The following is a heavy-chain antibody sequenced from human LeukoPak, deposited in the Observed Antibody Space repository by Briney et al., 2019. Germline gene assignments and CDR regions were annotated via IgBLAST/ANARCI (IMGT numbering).Heavy chain of an antibody. CDR2: IYYSGST. J-gene: IGHJ4*02. CDR1: GGSISSYY. V-gene: IGHV4-59*12. CDR3: ARERIAAAARLDY. Sequence: SETLSLTCTVSGGSISSYYWSWIRQPPGKGLEWIGYIYYSGSTNYNPSLKSRVTMSVDTSKNQFSLKLSSVTAADTAVYYCARERIAAAARLDYWGQGTLVTVSS. D-gene: IGHD6-13*01.